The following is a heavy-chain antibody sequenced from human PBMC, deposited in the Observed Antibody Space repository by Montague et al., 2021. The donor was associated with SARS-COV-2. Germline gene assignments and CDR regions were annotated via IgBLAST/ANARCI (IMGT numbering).Heavy chain of an antibody. CDR2: ISSGSHYT. V-gene: IGHV3-11*03. D-gene: IGHD6-13*01. CDR1: GFTFGDYY. J-gene: IGHJ4*02. CDR3: ARIFLVVPPGIALYYFDY. Sequence: PGLSCAASGFTFGDYYMTWIRQAPGKGLEWISDISSGSHYTNYADSVKGRFTISRDDAKQSLYLEMDSLRAEDTAVYYCARIFLVVPPGIALYYFDYWGQGALVTVPS.